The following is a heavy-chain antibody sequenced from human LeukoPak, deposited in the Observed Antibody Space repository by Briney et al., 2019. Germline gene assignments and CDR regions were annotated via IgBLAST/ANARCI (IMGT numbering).Heavy chain of an antibody. Sequence: ASVKVSCKASGYTFTGHYLHWVRQAPGQGLEWMAIINPSGGTTSYAQKFQGRVTMTRDTSTSTVYMELSSLRSEDTAVYYCARGGTLVRGVIKGYYGMDVWGQGTTVTVSS. CDR3: ARGGTLVRGVIKGYYGMDV. V-gene: IGHV1-46*01. CDR1: GYTFTGHY. CDR2: INPSGGTT. D-gene: IGHD3-10*01. J-gene: IGHJ6*02.